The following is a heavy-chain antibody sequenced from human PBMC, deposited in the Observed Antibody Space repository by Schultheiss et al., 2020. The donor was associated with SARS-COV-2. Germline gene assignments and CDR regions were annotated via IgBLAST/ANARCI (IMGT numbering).Heavy chain of an antibody. CDR2: IYNSGSS. D-gene: IGHD3-22*01. CDR1: GGSVSSGSYY. Sequence: SETLSLTCTVSGGSVSSGSYYWSWIRQPPGKGLEWIGYIYNSGSSNNNPSLKSRVTLSLDTSKKQFSLKLSSVTAADTAVYYCARGDGYYDSSGYYPPWFDPWGQGTLVTVSS. CDR3: ARGDGYYDSSGYYPPWFDP. J-gene: IGHJ5*02. V-gene: IGHV4-61*01.